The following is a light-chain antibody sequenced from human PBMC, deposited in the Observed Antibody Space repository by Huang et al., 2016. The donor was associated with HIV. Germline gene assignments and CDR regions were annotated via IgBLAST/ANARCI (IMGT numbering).Light chain of an antibody. Sequence: EIVLTQSPATLSLSPGERATLSCRASQSVNRYLAWYQQKPGQTPRLLIYDASNRAAGIPTRFRGSGSGTDFTLTISSLEPEDFAVYYCQQRGNWPTFGQGTKVEIK. CDR2: DAS. CDR3: QQRGNWPT. CDR1: QSVNRY. J-gene: IGKJ1*01. V-gene: IGKV3-11*01.